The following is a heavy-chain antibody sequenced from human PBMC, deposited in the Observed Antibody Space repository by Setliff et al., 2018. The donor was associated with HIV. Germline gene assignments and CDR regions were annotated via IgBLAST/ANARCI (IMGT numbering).Heavy chain of an antibody. CDR3: ARDRYAGEIDY. J-gene: IGHJ4*02. CDR2: IYYTGNT. CDR1: GGSINTGHDY. Sequence: SETLSLTCTVSGGSINTGHDYWSWIRHHPGKGLEWLAYIYYTGNTYFNPSLKSRITISIDTSKNQFSLKMGSVTAADTSVYYCARDRYAGEIDYWGQGTLVTVSS. V-gene: IGHV4-31*03. D-gene: IGHD3-10*01.